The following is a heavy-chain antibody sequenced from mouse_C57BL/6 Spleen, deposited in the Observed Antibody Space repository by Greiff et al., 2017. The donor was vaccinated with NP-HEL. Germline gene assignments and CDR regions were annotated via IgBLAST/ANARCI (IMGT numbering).Heavy chain of an antibody. CDR2: IRSKSNNYAT. V-gene: IGHV10-1*01. CDR1: GFSFNTYA. D-gene: IGHD1-1*01. CDR3: VSDLRYAMDY. J-gene: IGHJ4*01. Sequence: VQLKESGGGLVQPKGSLKLSCAASGFSFNTYAMNWVRQAPGKGLEWVARIRSKSNNYATYYADSVKDRFTISRDDSESMLYLQMNNLKTEDTAMYYCVSDLRYAMDYWGQGTSVTVSS.